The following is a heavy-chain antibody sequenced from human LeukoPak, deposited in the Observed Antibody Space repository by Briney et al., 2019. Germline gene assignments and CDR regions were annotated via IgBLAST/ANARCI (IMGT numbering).Heavy chain of an antibody. D-gene: IGHD6-6*01. V-gene: IGHV3-7*03. CDR1: GFTFSSYW. CDR3: AKYSPRAYSSSEPNFDY. J-gene: IGHJ4*02. CDR2: IKQDGSEK. Sequence: GGSLRLSCAASGFTFSSYWMSWVRQAPGKGLEWVANIKQDGSEKYYVDSVKGRFTIPRDNAKNSPYLQMNSLRAEDTAVYYCAKYSPRAYSSSEPNFDYWGQGTLVTVSS.